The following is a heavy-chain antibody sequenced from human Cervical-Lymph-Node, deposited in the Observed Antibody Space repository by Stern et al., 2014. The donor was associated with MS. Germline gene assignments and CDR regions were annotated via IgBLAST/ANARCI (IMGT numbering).Heavy chain of an antibody. CDR3: ARVEMDCSRTSCLDH. J-gene: IGHJ4*02. CDR2: IMPILGTA. V-gene: IGHV1-69*16. Sequence: VQLVESGAEMKNPGSSVKVSCKASGGTLSRYTINWVRQAPGQGLEWMGGIMPILGTANYAQKFQGRVTITPDESTSTAYMELSSLRSEDTAVYYCARVEMDCSRTSCLDHWGQGTLVTVSS. CDR1: GGTLSRYT. D-gene: IGHD2-2*01.